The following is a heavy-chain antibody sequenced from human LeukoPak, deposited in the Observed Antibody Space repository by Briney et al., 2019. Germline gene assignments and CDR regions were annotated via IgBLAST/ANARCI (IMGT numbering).Heavy chain of an antibody. CDR1: GFTFSDYA. V-gene: IGHV3-23*01. Sequence: GGSLRLSYAASGFTFSDYAMTWVRQAPGKGLEWVATIGGSGVMTYYADSVKGRFTVSGDNSKNTLYLQMSSLTAADTAVYYCAKDRSIGTYYTFDHWGQGTLVTVSA. CDR3: AKDRSIGTYYTFDH. D-gene: IGHD1-26*01. CDR2: IGGSGVMT. J-gene: IGHJ4*02.